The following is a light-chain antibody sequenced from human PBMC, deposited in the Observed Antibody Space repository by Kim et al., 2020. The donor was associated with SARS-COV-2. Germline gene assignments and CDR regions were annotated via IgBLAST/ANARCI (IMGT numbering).Light chain of an antibody. CDR1: SGHSTYA. V-gene: IGLV4-69*01. CDR3: QTWDTDIMV. Sequence: SGSQGASVKLTCTLSSGHSTYAIAWHQQQPEKGPRYLMKVNGDGSHSKGDGIPDRFSGSSSGAERYLTISSLQSEDEADYYCQTWDTDIMVFGGG. CDR2: VNGDGSH. J-gene: IGLJ3*02.